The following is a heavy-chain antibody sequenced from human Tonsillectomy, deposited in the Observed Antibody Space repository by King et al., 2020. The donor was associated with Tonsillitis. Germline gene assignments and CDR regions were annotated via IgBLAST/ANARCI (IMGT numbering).Heavy chain of an antibody. Sequence: QLQESGPGLVKPSETLSLTCAVSGYSISSGYYWGWIRLPPGKGLEWIGSIYHSGSTYYNPSLKSRVTISVDTSKNQFSLKLSSVTAADTAVYYCARDKLLWFGDRNDYWGQGTLVTVSS. D-gene: IGHD3-10*01. CDR2: IYHSGST. CDR3: ARDKLLWFGDRNDY. J-gene: IGHJ4*02. V-gene: IGHV4-38-2*02. CDR1: GYSISSGYY.